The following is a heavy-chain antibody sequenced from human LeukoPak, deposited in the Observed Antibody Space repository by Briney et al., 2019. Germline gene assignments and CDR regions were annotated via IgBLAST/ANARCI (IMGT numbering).Heavy chain of an antibody. CDR2: INAGNGNT. CDR1: GYTFTSYA. J-gene: IGHJ4*02. D-gene: IGHD3-16*01. Sequence: ASVKVSCKASGYTFTSYAMHWVRQAPGQRLEWMGWINAGNGNTKYSQKFQGRVTITRDTSASTAYMELSSLRSEDTAVYYCVRHPRGGPYFDYWGQGTLVTVSS. V-gene: IGHV1-3*01. CDR3: VRHPRGGPYFDY.